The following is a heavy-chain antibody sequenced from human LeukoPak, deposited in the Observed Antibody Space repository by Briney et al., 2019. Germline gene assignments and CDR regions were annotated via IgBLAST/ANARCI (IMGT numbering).Heavy chain of an antibody. CDR2: ISFDGSNK. Sequence: GGSLRLSCAASGFTFSSYGMHWVRQAPGQGLEWVAVISFDGSNKYYADSVKGRFTISRDNSKNTLYLQMNSLRAKDTAVYYCAKELYHDILTVVCAARIDYWGQGTRDTVSS. J-gene: IGHJ4*02. D-gene: IGHD3-9*01. CDR1: GFTFSSYG. V-gene: IGHV3-30*18. CDR3: AKELYHDILTVVCAARIDY.